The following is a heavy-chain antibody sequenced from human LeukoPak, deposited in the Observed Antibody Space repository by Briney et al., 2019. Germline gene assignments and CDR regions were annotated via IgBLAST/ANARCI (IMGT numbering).Heavy chain of an antibody. D-gene: IGHD6-13*01. CDR2: INPSGGST. CDR1: GYTFTSYY. Sequence: ASVKVSCKASGYTFTSYYMHWVRQAPGQGLEWMGIINPSGGSTSYAQKFQGRVTITSDESTSTAYMELSSLRSEDAAVYYCARVRGGSSWYGAHWFDPWGQGTLVTVSS. CDR3: ARVRGGSSWYGAHWFDP. V-gene: IGHV1-46*01. J-gene: IGHJ5*02.